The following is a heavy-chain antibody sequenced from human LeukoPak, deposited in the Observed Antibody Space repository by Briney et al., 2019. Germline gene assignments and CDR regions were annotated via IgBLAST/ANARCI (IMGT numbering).Heavy chain of an antibody. CDR3: ALLAVASDFDY. CDR1: GFPFSVYE. Sequence: GGSLRLSCAVSGFPFSVYEMNWVRQAPGKGLEWVSNIGSSGTTIYYADSVRGRFSISRGNAKSSLYLQMNSLRVEDTAVYYCALLAVASDFDYWGQGALVTASS. J-gene: IGHJ4*02. CDR2: IGSSGTTI. D-gene: IGHD6-19*01. V-gene: IGHV3-48*03.